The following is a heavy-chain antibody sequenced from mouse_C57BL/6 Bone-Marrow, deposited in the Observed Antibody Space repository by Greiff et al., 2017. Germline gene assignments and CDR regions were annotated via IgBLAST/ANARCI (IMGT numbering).Heavy chain of an antibody. V-gene: IGHV1-69*01. CDR1: GYTFTSYW. CDR3: ARDGYDGAWFAY. D-gene: IGHD2-2*01. J-gene: IGHJ3*01. CDR2: IDPSDSYT. Sequence: VQLKQPGAELVMPGASVKLSCKASGYTFTSYWMHWVKQRPGQGLEWIGEIDPSDSYTNYNQKFKGMSTLTVDKSSSTAYMQLSSLTSEDSAVYYCARDGYDGAWFAYWGQGTLVTVSA.